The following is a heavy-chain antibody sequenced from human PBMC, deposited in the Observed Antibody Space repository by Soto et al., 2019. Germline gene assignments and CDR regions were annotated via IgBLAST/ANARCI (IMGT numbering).Heavy chain of an antibody. V-gene: IGHV3-11*01. CDR3: ATVGYCSSTSCQTRYYYYGMDV. CDR2: ISRSGSDI. D-gene: IGHD2-2*03. Sequence: GGSLRLSCAASGFTFSDYSMNWVRQAPGKGLEWVSYISRSGSDIYYADSVKGRFTISRDNAKNSLFLQMNSLRAEDTAVYYCATVGYCSSTSCQTRYYYYGMDVWGQGXTVTVSS. J-gene: IGHJ6*02. CDR1: GFTFSDYS.